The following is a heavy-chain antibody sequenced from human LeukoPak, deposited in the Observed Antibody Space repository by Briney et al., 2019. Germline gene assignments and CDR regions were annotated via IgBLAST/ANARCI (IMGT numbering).Heavy chain of an antibody. CDR2: IWYDGSNK. CDR1: GFTFSSYG. Sequence: PGGSLRLSCAAYGFTFSSYGMPWVRQAPGKGGERVAVIWYDGSNKYYADSVKGRFTISRDNSKNTLYLQMNSLRAEDTAVYYCARDDSCYDSDKQSDAFDIWGQGTMVTVSS. V-gene: IGHV3-33*01. J-gene: IGHJ3*02. D-gene: IGHD5-12*01. CDR3: ARDDSCYDSDKQSDAFDI.